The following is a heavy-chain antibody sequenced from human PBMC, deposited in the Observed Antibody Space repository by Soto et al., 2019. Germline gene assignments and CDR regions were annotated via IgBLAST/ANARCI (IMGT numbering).Heavy chain of an antibody. V-gene: IGHV3-23*01. D-gene: IGHD4-4*01. CDR2: IGSIGNKT. CDR3: ANAAHMTTSLPLDY. Sequence: GGSLRLSCPASGFTFSSFATTWVRQPPGKGLEWVSTIGSIGNKTYYANSVKGRFTISRDNSKNTLYLQMSSLRAEDTAMYFCANAAHMTTSLPLDYWGQGTQVTVPS. J-gene: IGHJ4*02. CDR1: GFTFSSFA.